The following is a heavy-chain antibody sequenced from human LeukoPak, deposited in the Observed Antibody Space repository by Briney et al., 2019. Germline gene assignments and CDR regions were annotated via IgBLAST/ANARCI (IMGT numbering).Heavy chain of an antibody. V-gene: IGHV3-43*02. CDR1: GFTFDDYA. D-gene: IGHD3-10*01. Sequence: GGSLRLSCAASGFTFDDYAMHWVSQAPGKGLEWVSLISGDGGSTYYADSVKGRFTISRDNSKNSLYLQMNSLRAEDTALYYCAKDAYGSGRNWFDPWGQGTLVTVSS. CDR3: AKDAYGSGRNWFDP. J-gene: IGHJ5*02. CDR2: ISGDGGST.